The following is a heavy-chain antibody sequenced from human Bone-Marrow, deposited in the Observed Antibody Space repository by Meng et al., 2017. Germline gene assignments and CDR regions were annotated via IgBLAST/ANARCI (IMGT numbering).Heavy chain of an antibody. CDR2: ISGSGGST. J-gene: IGHJ4*02. CDR3: AKDWENSGYDWGTYYFDY. V-gene: IGHV3-23*01. D-gene: IGHD5-12*01. CDR1: GFTFSSYW. Sequence: GGSLRLSCAASGFTFSSYWMSWVRQAPGKGLEWVSAISGSGGSTYYADSVKGRFTISRDNSKNTLYLQMNSLRAEDTAVYYCAKDWENSGYDWGTYYFDYWGQGTLVTVSS.